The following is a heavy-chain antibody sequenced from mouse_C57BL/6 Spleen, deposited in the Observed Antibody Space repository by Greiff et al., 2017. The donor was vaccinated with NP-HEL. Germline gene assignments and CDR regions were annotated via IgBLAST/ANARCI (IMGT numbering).Heavy chain of an antibody. CDR2: INPSNGGT. Sequence: QVQLQQPGTELVKPGASVKLSCKASGYTFTSYWMHWVKQRPGQGLEWIGNINPSNGGTNYNEKFKSTATLTVDKSSSTAYMQLSSLTSEDSAVYYCARGDRITTVDFAYWGQGTLVTVSA. CDR1: GYTFTSYW. J-gene: IGHJ3*01. D-gene: IGHD1-1*01. V-gene: IGHV1-53*01. CDR3: ARGDRITTVDFAY.